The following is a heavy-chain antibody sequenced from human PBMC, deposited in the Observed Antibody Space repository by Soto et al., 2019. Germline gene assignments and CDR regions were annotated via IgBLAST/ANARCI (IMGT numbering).Heavy chain of an antibody. J-gene: IGHJ6*03. CDR2: IYYSGST. Sequence: SETLSLTCTVSGGSISSSSYYWGWIRQPPGKGLEWIGSIYYSGSTYYNPSLKSRVTISVDTSKNQFSLKLSFVTAADTAVYYCARIGGGYCSGGSCKSRNYYYYMDVWGKGTTVTVSS. CDR3: ARIGGGYCSGGSCKSRNYYYYMDV. CDR1: GGSISSSSYY. V-gene: IGHV4-39*01. D-gene: IGHD2-15*01.